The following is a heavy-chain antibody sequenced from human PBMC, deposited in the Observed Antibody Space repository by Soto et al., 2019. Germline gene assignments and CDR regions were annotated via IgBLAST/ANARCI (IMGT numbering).Heavy chain of an antibody. D-gene: IGHD5-18*01. V-gene: IGHV6-1*01. CDR2: TYYRSKWYN. CDR1: GDSVSSNSAA. J-gene: IGHJ5*02. Sequence: PSETLSLTCAISGDSVSSNSAAWNWIRQSPSRGLEWLGRTYYRSKWYNDYAVSVKSRITINPDTSKNQFSLQLNSVTPEDTAVYYCARGGGYSSSHWFDPWGQGTLVTVSS. CDR3: ARGGGYSSSHWFDP.